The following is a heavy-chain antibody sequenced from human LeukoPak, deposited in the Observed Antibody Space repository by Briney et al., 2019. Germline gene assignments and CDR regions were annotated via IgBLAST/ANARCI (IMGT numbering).Heavy chain of an antibody. CDR3: ARDNPPNIVVVPAAIYGMDV. D-gene: IGHD2-2*01. CDR2: ISAYNGNT. V-gene: IGHV1-18*01. CDR1: GYTSTSYG. Sequence: ASVKVSCKASGYTSTSYGISWVRQAPGQGLEWMGWISAYNGNTNYAQKLQGRVTMTTDTSTSTAYMELRSLRSDDTAVYYCARDNPPNIVVVPAAIYGMDVWGQGTTVTVSS. J-gene: IGHJ6*02.